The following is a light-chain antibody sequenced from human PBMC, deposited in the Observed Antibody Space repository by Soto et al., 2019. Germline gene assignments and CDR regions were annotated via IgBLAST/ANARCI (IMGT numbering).Light chain of an antibody. V-gene: IGKV1-9*01. CDR2: LAS. Sequence: IQVTQSPSSLSASVGDRVTITCRGSQVISKYLAWYQRKPGTAPKLLIYLASTLQGGVPSRFSGSGSGTDFSLTISSLQPEDVATYYCEFLNSFPLTFGGGTKVDI. CDR3: EFLNSFPLT. CDR1: QVISKY. J-gene: IGKJ4*01.